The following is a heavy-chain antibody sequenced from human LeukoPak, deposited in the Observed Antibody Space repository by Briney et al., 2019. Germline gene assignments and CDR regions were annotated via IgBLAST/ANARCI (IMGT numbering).Heavy chain of an antibody. CDR1: GFTFSSYS. CDR2: ISSGSSHI. J-gene: IGHJ3*02. CDR3: ARGGTGATRDDTFDI. D-gene: IGHD1-7*01. Sequence: GGFLRLSCADSGFTFSSYSMNWVRQAPGKGLEWVSSISSGSSHIFYADSVKGRFTISRENARNSLYLQMNSLRAEDTAVYYCARGGTGATRDDTFDIWGQGTTVTVSS. V-gene: IGHV3-21*01.